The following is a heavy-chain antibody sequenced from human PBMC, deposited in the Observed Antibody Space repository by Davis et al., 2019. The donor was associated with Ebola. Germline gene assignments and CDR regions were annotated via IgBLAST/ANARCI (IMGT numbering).Heavy chain of an antibody. Sequence: GESLKISCAASGFTFSSYSMNWVRQAPGKGLEWVSYISSSSSTIYYADSVEGRFTISRDNAKNSLYLQMNSLRDEDTAVYYCAREPYSSGWYPRPDYFDYWGQGTLVTVSS. D-gene: IGHD6-19*01. J-gene: IGHJ4*02. CDR2: ISSSSSTI. CDR1: GFTFSSYS. CDR3: AREPYSSGWYPRPDYFDY. V-gene: IGHV3-48*02.